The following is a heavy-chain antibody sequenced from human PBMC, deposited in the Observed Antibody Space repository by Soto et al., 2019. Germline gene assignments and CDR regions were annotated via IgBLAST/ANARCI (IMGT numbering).Heavy chain of an antibody. CDR2: IGVYSGKT. Sequence: QEQLVQSGGEVKEPGASVRVSCKASGYTLTEYGITWVRQAPGQGLEWMGWIGVYSGKTNYARKVKGLVFMTADTYTSAAYMDLRNLALDARAAYDSSCARYRTRPRRVIHYSSGLDIWGQGTTVSVSS. D-gene: IGHD2-15*01. J-gene: IGHJ6*02. CDR1: GYTLTEYG. V-gene: IGHV1-18*04. CDR3: SCARYRTRPRRVIHYSSGLDI.